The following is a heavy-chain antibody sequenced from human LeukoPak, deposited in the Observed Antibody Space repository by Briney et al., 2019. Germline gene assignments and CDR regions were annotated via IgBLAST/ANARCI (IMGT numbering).Heavy chain of an antibody. D-gene: IGHD3-9*01. CDR2: IYHSGST. J-gene: IGHJ4*02. CDR1: GYSISSGYY. V-gene: IGHV4-38-2*02. Sequence: SETLSLTCTVSGYSISSGYYWGWIRPPPGKGLEWIGSIYHSGSTYYNPSLKSRVTISVDTSKNQFSLKLSSVTAADTAVYYCARAPGLRYFDSYFDYWGQGTLVTVSS. CDR3: ARAPGLRYFDSYFDY.